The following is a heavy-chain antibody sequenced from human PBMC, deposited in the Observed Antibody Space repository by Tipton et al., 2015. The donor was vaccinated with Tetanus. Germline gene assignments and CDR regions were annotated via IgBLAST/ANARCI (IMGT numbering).Heavy chain of an antibody. V-gene: IGHV4-4*07. CDR2: ISNGNT. CDR1: RGPISSYY. J-gene: IGHJ4*02. D-gene: IGHD3-3*01. CDR3: ARIHDFWSGYFDF. Sequence: GLVKPSETLSLTCTVSRGPISSYYWSWIRQPAGKGLEWIGHISNGNTDYAASLRSRVTLSVDTSKNQFSLELRSVTAADTGVYYCARIHDFWSGYFDFWGQGTLVTVSS.